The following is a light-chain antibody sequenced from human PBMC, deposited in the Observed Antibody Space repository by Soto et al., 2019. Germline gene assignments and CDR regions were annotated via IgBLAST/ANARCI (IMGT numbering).Light chain of an antibody. CDR1: QSVSSSY. J-gene: IGKJ1*01. CDR3: QQYGSSPWT. CDR2: GAS. Sequence: EIWLTQCPGTLSLPHRERATLSCGGSQSVSSSYLDWYQQKPGQAPRLRIYGASSRATGIPDRFRGSGSGTDLTLTISRMETEDFEVYYCQQYGSSPWTFGHGTKVDIK. V-gene: IGKV3-20*01.